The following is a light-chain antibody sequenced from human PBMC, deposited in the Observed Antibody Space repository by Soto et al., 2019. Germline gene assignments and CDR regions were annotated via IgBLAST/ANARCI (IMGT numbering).Light chain of an antibody. CDR1: QSISSSY. Sequence: EIVLTQSPGTLSLSPGERATLSCRASQSISSSYLAWYQQKPGQAPRLLIYAASSRATGIPDRFSGSGSGTDFTLTISRLEPEDFAVYYCQQYGSSPPVTFGQGTRLESK. J-gene: IGKJ5*01. V-gene: IGKV3-20*01. CDR2: AAS. CDR3: QQYGSSPPVT.